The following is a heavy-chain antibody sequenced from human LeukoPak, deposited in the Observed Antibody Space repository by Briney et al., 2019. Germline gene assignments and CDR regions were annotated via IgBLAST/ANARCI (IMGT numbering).Heavy chain of an antibody. Sequence: SETLSLTCTVSGGSISSYYWTWIRQTPGRGLEWIGQSYYIGSTNYNPSLKSRVTFSVDTSKNQFSLKLNFATAADTAVYYCARRSHLVGAPFDIWGQGTMVTVSS. CDR1: GGSISSYY. V-gene: IGHV4-59*08. CDR2: SYYIGST. CDR3: ARRSHLVGAPFDI. J-gene: IGHJ3*02. D-gene: IGHD1-26*01.